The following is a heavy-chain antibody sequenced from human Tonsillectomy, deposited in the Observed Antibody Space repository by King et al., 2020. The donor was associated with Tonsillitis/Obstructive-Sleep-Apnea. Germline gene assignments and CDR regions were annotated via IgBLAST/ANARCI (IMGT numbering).Heavy chain of an antibody. Sequence: LQLVQSGSELKRPGASVKVSCKASGYTFASYAMNWVRQAPGQGLEWMGWINTNTGNPTYAQGFTGRFVFSLDTSVSTAYLQISSLKAEDTAVYYCAREGAGDYLSYYYMDVWGKGTTVTVSS. CDR1: GYTFASYA. V-gene: IGHV7-4-1*02. D-gene: IGHD4-17*01. CDR3: AREGAGDYLSYYYMDV. J-gene: IGHJ6*03. CDR2: INTNTGNP.